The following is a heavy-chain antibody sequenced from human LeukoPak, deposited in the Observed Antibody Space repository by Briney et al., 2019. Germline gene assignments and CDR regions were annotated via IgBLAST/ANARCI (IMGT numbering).Heavy chain of an antibody. V-gene: IGHV6-1*01. Sequence: SQTLSLTCAISGDSVSSNSVAWNWVRQSPSRGLEWLGRTYYRSKWYNTYAVSVKSRITINPDTSKNQFSLQLNSVTPEDTAVYYCVRSGSEGALDHWGQGTLVTVS. CDR2: TYYRSKWYN. CDR3: VRSGSEGALDH. J-gene: IGHJ4*02. CDR1: GDSVSSNSVA. D-gene: IGHD3-16*01.